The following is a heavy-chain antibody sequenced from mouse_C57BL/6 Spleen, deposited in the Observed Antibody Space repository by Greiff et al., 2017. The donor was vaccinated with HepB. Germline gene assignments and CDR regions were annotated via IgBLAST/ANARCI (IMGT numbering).Heavy chain of an antibody. CDR2: ISDGGSYT. CDR3: ARYRRFAY. Sequence: DVKLVESGGGLVKPGGSLKLSCAASGFTFSSYAMSWVRQTPEKRLEWVATISDGGSYTYYPDNVKGRFTISRDNAKNNLYLQMSHLKSEDTAMYYCARYRRFAYWGQGTLVTVSA. V-gene: IGHV5-4*03. CDR1: GFTFSSYA. J-gene: IGHJ3*01.